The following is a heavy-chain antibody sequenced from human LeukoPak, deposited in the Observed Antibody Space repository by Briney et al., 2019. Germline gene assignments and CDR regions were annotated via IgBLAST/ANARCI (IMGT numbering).Heavy chain of an antibody. CDR1: GFTFSSFV. Sequence: PGGSLRLSCAASGFTFSSFVMNWVRQAPGKGLGWVSAISGSGDTTYYADSVKGRFTISRDDSQSTLYLQMNSLRAEDTAVYYCVKELRSGWYGIWDSWGQGTLVTVPS. J-gene: IGHJ4*02. CDR2: ISGSGDTT. V-gene: IGHV3-23*01. CDR3: VKELRSGWYGIWDS. D-gene: IGHD6-19*01.